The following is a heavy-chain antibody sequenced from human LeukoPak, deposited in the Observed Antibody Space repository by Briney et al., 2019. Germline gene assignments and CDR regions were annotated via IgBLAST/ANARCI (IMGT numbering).Heavy chain of an antibody. Sequence: SQTLSLTCTVSGGSISSGSYYWSWIRQPAGKGLEWIGRIYTSGSTNYNPSLKSRVTISVDTSKNQFSLKLSSVTAADTAVYYCARAHYSVVPAARFDPWGQGTLVTVSS. CDR3: ARAHYSVVPAARFDP. V-gene: IGHV4-61*02. CDR2: IYTSGST. J-gene: IGHJ5*02. D-gene: IGHD2-2*01. CDR1: GGSISSGSYY.